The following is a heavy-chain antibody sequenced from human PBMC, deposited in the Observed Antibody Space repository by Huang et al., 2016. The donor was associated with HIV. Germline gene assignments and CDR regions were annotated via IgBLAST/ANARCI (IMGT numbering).Heavy chain of an antibody. Sequence: QVQLQESGPGLVGPSRTLSLTCSVSGGSMSSGGHFWSGRRQAPGEGLEWIGYSNHNGNTYSNPSLGSRVTVSVDASKNQFSLRLTSVTAADTALYFCAREGRSGYYRGWIDIWGQGTQVTVSP. J-gene: IGHJ5*02. D-gene: IGHD6-25*01. CDR2: SNHNGNT. CDR1: GGSMSSGGHF. V-gene: IGHV4-30-4*01. CDR3: AREGRSGYYRGWIDI.